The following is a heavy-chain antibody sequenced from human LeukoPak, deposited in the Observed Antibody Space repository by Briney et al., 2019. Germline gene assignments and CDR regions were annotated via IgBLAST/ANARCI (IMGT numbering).Heavy chain of an antibody. V-gene: IGHV4-4*02. CDR2: IYHSGST. D-gene: IGHD1-1*01. CDR1: GGSISSSNW. Sequence: SETLSLTCAVSGGSISSSNWWSWVCQPPGKGLEWIGEIYHSGSTNYNPSLKSRVTISVDKSKNQFSLKLSSVTAADTAVYYCARVYINNSHSCDYWGQGPLVTVSS. CDR3: ARVYINNSHSCDY. J-gene: IGHJ4*02.